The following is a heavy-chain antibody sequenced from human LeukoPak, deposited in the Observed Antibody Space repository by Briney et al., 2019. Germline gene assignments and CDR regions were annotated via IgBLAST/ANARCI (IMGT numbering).Heavy chain of an antibody. J-gene: IGHJ4*02. Sequence: GGSLRLSCTASGFTFGDYAMSWFRQAPGKGLEWVCFIRSKTNGGTTEYAASVKGRFTISRDDSKSIAYLQMNGLRAEDTAVYYCTKDQVAYSSGWYSRSDYWGQGTLVTVSS. CDR1: GFTFGDYA. D-gene: IGHD6-19*01. CDR2: IRSKTNGGTT. CDR3: TKDQVAYSSGWYSRSDY. V-gene: IGHV3-49*03.